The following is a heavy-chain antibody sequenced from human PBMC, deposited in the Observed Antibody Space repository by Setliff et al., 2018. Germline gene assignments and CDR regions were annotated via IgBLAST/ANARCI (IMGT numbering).Heavy chain of an antibody. J-gene: IGHJ6*02. CDR3: AREFVVISFVKNIHHHYGMDV. CDR2: IYTTGTT. D-gene: IGHD2-21*01. V-gene: IGHV4-61*02. Sequence: PSETLSLTCTVSGGSLSSGSNYWGWFRQPAGKGLEWIGRIYTTGTTNYSPSLTGRATISADTSKNQISLKLSSVSAADTAVYYCAREFVVISFVKNIHHHYGMDVWGQGTTVTVSS. CDR1: GGSLSSGSNY.